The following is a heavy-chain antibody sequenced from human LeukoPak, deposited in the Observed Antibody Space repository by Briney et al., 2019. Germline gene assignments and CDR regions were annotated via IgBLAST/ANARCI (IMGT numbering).Heavy chain of an antibody. CDR2: IYSGGST. Sequence: GGSLRLSCAASGFTVSSNYMSWVRQAPGKGLEWVSVIYSGGSTYYADSVKGRFTISRDNSKNTLYLQMNSLRAEDTAVYYCASKGSIAARHRFDYWGQGTLVTVSS. CDR3: ASKGSIAARHRFDY. J-gene: IGHJ4*02. CDR1: GFTVSSNY. D-gene: IGHD6-6*01. V-gene: IGHV3-66*02.